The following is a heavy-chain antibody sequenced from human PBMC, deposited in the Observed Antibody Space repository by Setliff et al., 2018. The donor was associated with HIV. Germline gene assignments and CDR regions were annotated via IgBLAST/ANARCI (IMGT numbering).Heavy chain of an antibody. D-gene: IGHD5-12*01. V-gene: IGHV3-15*07. CDR3: TTDLGTRYDTPVY. CDR2: VKSDRDGGTV. Sequence: TGGSLRLSCAASGFTFHKAWMNWVRQAPGKALEWVGRVKSDRDGGTVDYAAPVKGRFTISRDDSKTTLYLQMSSLKTEDTAVYYCTTDLGTRYDTPVYWGQGTLVTVSS. CDR1: GFTFHKAW. J-gene: IGHJ4*02.